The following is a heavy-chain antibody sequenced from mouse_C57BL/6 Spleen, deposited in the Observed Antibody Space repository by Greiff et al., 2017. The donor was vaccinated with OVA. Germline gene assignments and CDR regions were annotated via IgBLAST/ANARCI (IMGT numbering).Heavy chain of an antibody. CDR3: ARVWLLREAMDY. D-gene: IGHD2-3*01. CDR2: IYPGSGST. V-gene: IGHV1-55*01. J-gene: IGHJ4*01. CDR1: GYTFTSYW. Sequence: QVQLKQPGAELVKPGASVKMSCKASGYTFTSYWITWVKQRPGQGLEWIGDIYPGSGSTNYNEKFKSKATLTVDTSSSTAYMQLSSLTSEDSAVYYCARVWLLREAMDYWGQGTSVTVSS.